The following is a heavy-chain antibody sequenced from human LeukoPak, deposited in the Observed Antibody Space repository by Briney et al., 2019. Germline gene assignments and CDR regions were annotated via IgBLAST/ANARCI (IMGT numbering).Heavy chain of an antibody. J-gene: IGHJ4*02. CDR2: ISAYNGNK. V-gene: IGHV1-18*01. CDR3: ARERGAMVRGVILSDN. CDR1: GYSFTTYG. D-gene: IGHD3-10*01. Sequence: ASVKVSCTASGYSFTTYGINWVRQAPGQGLEWMAWISAYNGNKNYAQNFQGRVTLTTDTLTTTAYMELRSLRSDDTAVYYCARERGAMVRGVILSDNWGQGTLVTVSS.